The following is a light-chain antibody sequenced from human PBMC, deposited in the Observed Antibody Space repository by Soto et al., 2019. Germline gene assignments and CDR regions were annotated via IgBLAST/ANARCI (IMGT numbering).Light chain of an antibody. CDR2: DAS. CDR3: QQYDTLPLT. Sequence: DIQMTQSPSSLSASVGDRVTITCQASQDISNYLNWYQQKPGKAPKLLIYDASNLETGVPSRFSGSGSGTDFTFTISSLQPEDIATSYCQQYDTLPLTVGGGTKVEIK. CDR1: QDISNY. V-gene: IGKV1-33*01. J-gene: IGKJ4*01.